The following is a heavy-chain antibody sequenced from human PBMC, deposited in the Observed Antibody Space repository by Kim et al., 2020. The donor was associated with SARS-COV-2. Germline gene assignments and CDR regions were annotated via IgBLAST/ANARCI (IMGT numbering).Heavy chain of an antibody. J-gene: IGHJ4*02. D-gene: IGHD5-12*01. CDR1: GGSISSGDYY. V-gene: IGHV4-30-4*01. CDR2: IYYSGST. CDR3: ARDPLYRDGYNHTAGNFDY. Sequence: SETLSLTCTVSGGSISSGDYYWSWIRQPPGKGLEWIGYIYYSGSTYYNPSLKSRVTISVDTSKNQFSLKLSSVTAADTAVYYCARDPLYRDGYNHTAGNFDYWGQGTLVTVSS.